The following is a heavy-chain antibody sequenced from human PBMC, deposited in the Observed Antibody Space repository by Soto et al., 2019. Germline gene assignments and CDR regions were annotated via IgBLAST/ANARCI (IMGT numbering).Heavy chain of an antibody. CDR1: GITFSSYA. V-gene: IGHV3-23*01. D-gene: IGHD3-9*01. J-gene: IGHJ4*02. Sequence: EVQLLESGGGLVQPGGSLRLSCAVSGITFSSYAMNWVRQAPGKGLEWVSTISGSGATTYSADSVNGRFTISRDNAKNTLYLQMNSLRVEDTAIYYCTRGEDDIGFVIYHVYWGLGAFVTVS. CDR3: TRGEDDIGFVIYHVY. CDR2: ISGSGATT.